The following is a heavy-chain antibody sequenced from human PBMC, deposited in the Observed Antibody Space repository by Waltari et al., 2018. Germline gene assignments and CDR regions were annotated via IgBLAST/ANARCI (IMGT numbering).Heavy chain of an antibody. J-gene: IGHJ2*01. CDR3: ARYYYDSSGDWYFDL. Sequence: QVQLVQSGAEVQKPGASVKVSCKASGYTFTRYAMHLVRPAPGQRLEWMGWINAGNGNTKDSQKFQGRVTITRDTSASTADMELSSLRSEDTAVYYCARYYYDSSGDWYFDLWGRGTLVTVSS. D-gene: IGHD3-22*01. V-gene: IGHV1-3*01. CDR1: GYTFTRYA. CDR2: INAGNGNT.